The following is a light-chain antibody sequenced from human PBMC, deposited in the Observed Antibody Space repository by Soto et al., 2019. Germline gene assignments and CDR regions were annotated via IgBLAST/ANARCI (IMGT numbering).Light chain of an antibody. CDR3: QQYNSYSTWT. J-gene: IGKJ1*01. CDR2: DAS. Sequence: DIQMTQSPSTLSASVGDRVTITCRASQSISSWLAWYQQKPGKAPKLLIYDASSLESGVPSRFSGSGSGTECTLTISSLQPDDFATYYCQQYNSYSTWTFGQGTKVEIK. V-gene: IGKV1-5*01. CDR1: QSISSW.